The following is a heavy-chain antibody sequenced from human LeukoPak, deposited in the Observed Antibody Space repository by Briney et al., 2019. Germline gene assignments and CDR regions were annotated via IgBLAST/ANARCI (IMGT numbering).Heavy chain of an antibody. Sequence: PSETLSLTCTVSGGSIDTYFWTWIRQPAGKGLEWIGRVYSSGSTDSNPSFKSRVTMSVDTSRNQFSLKLISVSAADTAVYYCARRGDFHDSWGQGTLVTVSS. V-gene: IGHV4-4*07. CDR1: GGSIDTYF. CDR2: VYSSGST. J-gene: IGHJ4*02. CDR3: ARRGDFHDS. D-gene: IGHD3-16*01.